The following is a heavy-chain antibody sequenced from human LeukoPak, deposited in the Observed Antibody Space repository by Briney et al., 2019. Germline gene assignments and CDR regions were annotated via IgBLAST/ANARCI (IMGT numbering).Heavy chain of an antibody. J-gene: IGHJ4*02. CDR3: ARDRGVAGTEVDY. Sequence: PGGSLRLSCAASGFTFSSNYMSWVRQAPGKGLEWVSVIYSGGSTYYSDSVKGRFTISRDNSKNSLYLQMNSLRAEDTAVYYCARDRGVAGTEVDYWGQGTLVTVSS. D-gene: IGHD6-19*01. CDR1: GFTFSSNY. V-gene: IGHV3-66*01. CDR2: IYSGGST.